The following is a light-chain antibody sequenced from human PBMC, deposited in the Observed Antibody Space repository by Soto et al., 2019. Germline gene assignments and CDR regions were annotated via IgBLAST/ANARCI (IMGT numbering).Light chain of an antibody. J-gene: IGKJ5*01. Sequence: EIVLTQSPGTLSLTPGERATLCCRASQSVSSSYLAWYQQKPGQAPRLLIYGASSRATGIPDRFSGSGSGTDFTLTISRLEPEDFAVYYCQQYGSSPIPFGQGRRLEIK. V-gene: IGKV3-20*01. CDR2: GAS. CDR1: QSVSSSY. CDR3: QQYGSSPIP.